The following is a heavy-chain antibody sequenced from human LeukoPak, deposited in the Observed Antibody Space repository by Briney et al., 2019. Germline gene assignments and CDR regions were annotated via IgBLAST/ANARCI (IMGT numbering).Heavy chain of an antibody. Sequence: ASVKVSCKASGYTLTSYDINGVRQATGQGLEWMGWMNPNSGNTGYAQKFQGRVTMNRNTSISTAYMELSSLRSEDTAVYYCATADCSGGSCYDPWGQGTLVTVSS. J-gene: IGHJ5*02. CDR2: MNPNSGNT. CDR3: ATADCSGGSCYDP. D-gene: IGHD2-15*01. V-gene: IGHV1-8*01. CDR1: GYTLTSYD.